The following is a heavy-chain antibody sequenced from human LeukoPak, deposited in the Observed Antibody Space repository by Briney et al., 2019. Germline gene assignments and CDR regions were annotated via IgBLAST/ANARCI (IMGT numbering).Heavy chain of an antibody. CDR3: ANQLSRLSGKAVAKGIFDY. D-gene: IGHD6-19*01. CDR1: GFTFSSYG. CDR2: IRYDGNNK. J-gene: IGHJ4*02. Sequence: GGSLRLSCAASGFTFSSYGMHWVRQAPGKGLEWVAFIRYDGNNKYYADSVKGRFTISRDNSKNTLYLQMNSLRAEDTAVYYCANQLSRLSGKAVAKGIFDYWGQGTLVTVSS. V-gene: IGHV3-30*02.